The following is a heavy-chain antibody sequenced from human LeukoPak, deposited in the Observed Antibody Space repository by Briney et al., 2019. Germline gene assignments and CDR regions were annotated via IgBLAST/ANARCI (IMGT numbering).Heavy chain of an antibody. CDR2: INPNSGGT. CDR3: ARDGTAPPRGWFDP. J-gene: IGHJ5*02. Sequence: ASAKVSCKASGYTFTGYYMHWVRQAPGQGLEWMGWINPNSGGTNYAQKFQGRVTMTRDTSISTAYMELSRLRSDDTAVYYCARDGTAPPRGWFDPWGQGTLVTVSS. V-gene: IGHV1-2*02. CDR1: GYTFTGYY. D-gene: IGHD6-13*01.